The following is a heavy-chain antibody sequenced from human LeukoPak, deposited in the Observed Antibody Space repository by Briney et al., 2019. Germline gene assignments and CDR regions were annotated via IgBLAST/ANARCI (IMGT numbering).Heavy chain of an antibody. CDR1: GFTFSTYW. CDR2: INQDGSEK. CDR3: ASYCGSGSHFDY. D-gene: IGHD3-10*01. Sequence: GGSLRLSCAASGFTFSTYWMSWVRQAPGKGLEWVANINQDGSEKYYVDSGKGRFTISRDNAKNSLYLQMNSLRAEDTAVYYCASYCGSGSHFDYWGQGTLVTVSP. V-gene: IGHV3-7*01. J-gene: IGHJ4*02.